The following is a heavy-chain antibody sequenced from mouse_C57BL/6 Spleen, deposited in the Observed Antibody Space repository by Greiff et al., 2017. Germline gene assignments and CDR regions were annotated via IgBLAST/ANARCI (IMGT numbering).Heavy chain of an antibody. D-gene: IGHD1-1*01. CDR2: INPSSGYT. CDR1: GYTFTSYS. Sequence: VQLQQSGAELASPGASVKMSCKASGYTFTSYSMHWVKQRPGQGLEWIGYINPSSGYTKYNQKFKDKATLTADKSSSTAYMQLSSLTSEDSAVYYCAYYYDSSPFAYWGQGTLVTASA. J-gene: IGHJ3*01. CDR3: AYYYDSSPFAY. V-gene: IGHV1-4*01.